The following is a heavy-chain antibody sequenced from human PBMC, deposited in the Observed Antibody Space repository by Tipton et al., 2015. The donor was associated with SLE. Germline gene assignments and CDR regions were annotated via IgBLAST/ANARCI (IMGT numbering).Heavy chain of an antibody. Sequence: QLVQSGPEVKKPGSSVKVSCKASGGIFSDYTLSWVRRAPGQGLEWMGRFIPILGISNYAQRFQGRVTITTDESTSTAYMELGSLRYEDTAIYYCAGGSTMVRRIWYYDLWGRGTLVTVSS. D-gene: IGHD3-10*01. CDR1: GGIFSDYT. J-gene: IGHJ2*01. CDR2: FIPILGIS. V-gene: IGHV1-69*16. CDR3: AGGSTMVRRIWYYDL.